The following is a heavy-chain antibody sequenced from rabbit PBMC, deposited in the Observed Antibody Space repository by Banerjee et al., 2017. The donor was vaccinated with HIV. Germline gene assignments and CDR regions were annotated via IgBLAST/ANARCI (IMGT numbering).Heavy chain of an antibody. CDR2: IYTSSGNT. V-gene: IGHV1S45*01. CDR3: ARDLAGVIGWNFGL. D-gene: IGHD4-1*01. CDR1: GFDFSSSYM. J-gene: IGHJ4*01. Sequence: QEQLEESGGDLVKPGGSLTLSCTASGFDFSSSYMSWVRQAPGKGLEWVACIYTSSGNTVYASWAIGRFTISKTSSTTVTLQLTSLTPADTATYFCARDLAGVIGWNFGLWGPGTLVTVS.